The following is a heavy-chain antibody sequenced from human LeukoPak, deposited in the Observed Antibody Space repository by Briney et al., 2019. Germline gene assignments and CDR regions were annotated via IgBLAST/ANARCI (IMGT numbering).Heavy chain of an antibody. CDR2: ISSSGKNI. V-gene: IGHV3-48*03. CDR3: ARDIAYDSSGYYSPHFDY. J-gene: IGHJ4*02. Sequence: GGSLRLSCEGSGFTFSSFEMNWVRQAPGKGLEWVSYISSSGKNIYYADSVKGRFTISRDNSKNTLYLQMNSLRAEDTAVYYCARDIAYDSSGYYSPHFDYWGQGTLVTVSS. CDR1: GFTFSSFE. D-gene: IGHD3-22*01.